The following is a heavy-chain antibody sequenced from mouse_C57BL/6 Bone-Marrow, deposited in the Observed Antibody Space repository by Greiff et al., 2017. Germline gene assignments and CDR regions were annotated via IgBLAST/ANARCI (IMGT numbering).Heavy chain of an antibody. Sequence: VQLQQPGAELVMPGASVKLSCKASGYTFTSYWMHWVKQRPGQGLEWIGEIDPSDSYTNYNQKFKGKSTLTVDKSSSTAYMQLSSLTSEYTAVYYCAIYDYDRRSYAMDYWGQGTSVTVSS. D-gene: IGHD2-4*01. V-gene: IGHV1-69*01. CDR1: GYTFTSYW. CDR3: AIYDYDRRSYAMDY. CDR2: IDPSDSYT. J-gene: IGHJ4*01.